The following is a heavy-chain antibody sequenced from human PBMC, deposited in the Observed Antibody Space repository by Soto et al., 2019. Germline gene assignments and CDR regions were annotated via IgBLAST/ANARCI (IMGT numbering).Heavy chain of an antibody. V-gene: IGHV1-3*03. CDR1: RYTFTSYA. D-gene: IGHD3-10*01. Sequence: GASVKVSCKASRYTFTSYAMHWVRQAPGQRLEWMGWINAGNANTKYSQKFQGRVTITRDTSASTAYMELSSLRAEDMAVYYCARGHYYGSGLYYFDYWGQGALVTVSS. CDR2: INAGNANT. CDR3: ARGHYYGSGLYYFDY. J-gene: IGHJ4*02.